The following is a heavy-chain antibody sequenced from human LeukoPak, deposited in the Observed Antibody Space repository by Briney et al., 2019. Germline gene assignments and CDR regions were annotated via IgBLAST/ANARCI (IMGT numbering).Heavy chain of an antibody. V-gene: IGHV1-69*04. CDR3: ARDRNYDFWSGYYEGNWFDP. D-gene: IGHD3-3*01. J-gene: IGHJ5*02. CDR1: GGTFSSYA. Sequence: ASVKVSCKASGGTFSSYAISWVRQAPGQGLEWMGRIIPILGIANYAQKFQGRVTITADKSTSTAYMELSSLRSEDTAVYYCARDRNYDFWSGYYEGNWFDPWGQGTLVTVSS. CDR2: IIPILGIA.